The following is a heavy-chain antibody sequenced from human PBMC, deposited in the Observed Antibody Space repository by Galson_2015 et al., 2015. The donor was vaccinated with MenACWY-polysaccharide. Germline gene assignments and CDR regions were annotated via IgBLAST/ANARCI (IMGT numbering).Heavy chain of an antibody. CDR1: GFDFCRFG. D-gene: IGHD2-15*01. CDR2: ISYDGSTK. J-gene: IGHJ5*02. CDR3: AKGVYDIVVINLFYP. V-gene: IGHV3-30*18. Sequence: SLRLSCAASGFDFCRFGMHWVRQAPGEGLEWLAVISYDGSTKEYAGSVKGRFTISRDNSKKTVYLQMNSLRVEYEAMYFCAKGVYDIVVINLFYPWVQGTRVTVSS.